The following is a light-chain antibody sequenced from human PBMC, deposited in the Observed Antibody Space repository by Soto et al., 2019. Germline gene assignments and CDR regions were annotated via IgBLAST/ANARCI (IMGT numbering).Light chain of an antibody. CDR1: QSVRTN. Sequence: EIVMTQSPATLSVSPGERVTLSCRASQSVRTNLAWYQQKPGQAPRLLIYGASTRATGLPARFSGSGSGTDFTLTISSLQSEDFAVYYCQQYNTWPPITVGQGTRLELK. CDR2: GAS. CDR3: QQYNTWPPIT. V-gene: IGKV3-15*01. J-gene: IGKJ5*01.